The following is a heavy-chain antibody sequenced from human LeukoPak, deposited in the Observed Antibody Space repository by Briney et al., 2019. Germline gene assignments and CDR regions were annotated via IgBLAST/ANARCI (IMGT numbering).Heavy chain of an antibody. V-gene: IGHV4-34*01. Sequence: SETLSLTCAVYGGSFSGYYWSWIRQSPGKGLEWTGEINHSGRTNYNPSLKSRVTISVDTSKNQFSLKLSSVTAADTAVYYCARVLSIAAAETYYMDVWGKGTTVTVSS. CDR1: GGSFSGYY. J-gene: IGHJ6*04. CDR2: INHSGRT. CDR3: ARVLSIAAAETYYMDV. D-gene: IGHD6-13*01.